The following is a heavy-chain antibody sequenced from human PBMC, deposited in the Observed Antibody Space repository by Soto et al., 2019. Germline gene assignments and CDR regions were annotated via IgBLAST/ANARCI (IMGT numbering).Heavy chain of an antibody. V-gene: IGHV3-23*01. Sequence: EVQLLESGGGLVQPGGSLRLSCAASDVAFRNYALSWVRQAPGKGLEWVSAISGSGGSTYYADSVKGRFTISRDNSKNTLYLQMNSLRAEDTAVYYCANQPGIAAAGPFDYWGQGTLVTVSS. D-gene: IGHD6-13*01. CDR1: DVAFRNYA. CDR2: ISGSGGST. CDR3: ANQPGIAAAGPFDY. J-gene: IGHJ4*02.